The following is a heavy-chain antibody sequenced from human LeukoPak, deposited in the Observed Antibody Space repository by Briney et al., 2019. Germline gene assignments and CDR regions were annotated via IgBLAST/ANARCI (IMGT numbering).Heavy chain of an antibody. Sequence: ASVKVSCKASGGTFSSYAISWVRQAPGQGLEWMGRIIPILGIANYAQKFQGRVTITADKSTSTAYMELSSLRSEDTAVYYCARDQTIRGSISAYWGQGTLVTVS. V-gene: IGHV1-69*04. CDR3: ARDQTIRGSISAY. J-gene: IGHJ4*02. CDR2: IIPILGIA. CDR1: GGTFSSYA. D-gene: IGHD3-10*01.